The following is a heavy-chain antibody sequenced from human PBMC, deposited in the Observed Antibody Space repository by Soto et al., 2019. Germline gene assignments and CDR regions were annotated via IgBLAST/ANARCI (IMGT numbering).Heavy chain of an antibody. Sequence: QVQLVQSGAEVKQPGSSVKVSCKTSGGTFSTYAIYWVRQAPGQGLEWMGAIIPLFGTADYAQKFQGRVTITADESTSTAYMELSSLRSVDTAVYYCARPKGSYSSGYYYFDYWGQGTLVTVSS. J-gene: IGHJ4*02. CDR1: GGTFSTYA. V-gene: IGHV1-69*01. D-gene: IGHD6-19*01. CDR3: ARPKGSYSSGYYYFDY. CDR2: IIPLFGTA.